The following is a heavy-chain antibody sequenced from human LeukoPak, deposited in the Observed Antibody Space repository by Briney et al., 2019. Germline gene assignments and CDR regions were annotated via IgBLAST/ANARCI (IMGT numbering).Heavy chain of an antibody. Sequence: GGSLRLSCAASGFTFSHYWMSWVRQAPGRGLEWVANIKPDGSQKDYVDFVKGRFTISRDNAKNSLYLQMDSLRSEDTAVYFCAREDMWAFDIWGKGTMVTVSS. V-gene: IGHV3-7*01. D-gene: IGHD2-15*01. CDR1: GFTFSHYW. CDR3: AREDMWAFDI. CDR2: IKPDGSQK. J-gene: IGHJ3*02.